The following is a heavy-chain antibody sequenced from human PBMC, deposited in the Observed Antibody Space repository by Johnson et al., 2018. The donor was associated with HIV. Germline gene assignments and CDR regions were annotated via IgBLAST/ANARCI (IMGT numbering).Heavy chain of an antibody. CDR3: ARGEWELNAGHGFDI. CDR1: GFTFDDYG. CDR2: INWNGGST. J-gene: IGHJ3*02. D-gene: IGHD1-26*01. Sequence: VQLVESGGGVVRPGGSLRLSCAASGFTFDDYGMSWVRQAPGKGLEWVSGINWNGGSTAYGDSVKGRFTISRDNAKNSLYLQMNSLRDEDTALYYCARGEWELNAGHGFDIWGQGTMVTVSS. V-gene: IGHV3-20*04.